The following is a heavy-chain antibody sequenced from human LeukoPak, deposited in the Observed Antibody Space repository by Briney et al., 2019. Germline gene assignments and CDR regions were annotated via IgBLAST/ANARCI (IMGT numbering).Heavy chain of an antibody. Sequence: PGGSLRLSCAASGFSFENYNMNWVRQAPGKGLEWVAYINVITGYIYYADSLKGRFTISRDNAKKSLFLEMNSLRVEDTAVYYCAKDRLRYCSGGSCYSPVDYWGQGTLVSVSS. V-gene: IGHV3-21*01. J-gene: IGHJ4*02. D-gene: IGHD2-15*01. CDR1: GFSFENYN. CDR2: INVITGYI. CDR3: AKDRLRYCSGGSCYSPVDY.